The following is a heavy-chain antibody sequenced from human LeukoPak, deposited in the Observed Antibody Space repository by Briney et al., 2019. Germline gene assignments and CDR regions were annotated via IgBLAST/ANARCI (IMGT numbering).Heavy chain of an antibody. CDR1: GFTFSSYG. CDR2: IWYDGNNK. Sequence: GGSLRLSCAASGFTFSSYGMHWVRQAPGKGLEWVAVIWYDGNNKYYADSVKGRFTISRDNSKNTLYLQMNSLRAEDTAVYYCAKDQAIVNSRKYYYDSSAYYFPDYWGQGTLVTVSS. D-gene: IGHD3-22*01. J-gene: IGHJ4*02. CDR3: AKDQAIVNSRKYYYDSSAYYFPDY. V-gene: IGHV3-33*06.